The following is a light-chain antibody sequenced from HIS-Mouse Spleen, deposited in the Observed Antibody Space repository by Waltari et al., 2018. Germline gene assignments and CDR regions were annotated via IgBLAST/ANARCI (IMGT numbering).Light chain of an antibody. Sequence: SYELTQPPSVSVSPGQTARITCSGDALPKKYAYWYQQKSGQAPVLVLYEDSKRPSGIPVRFSGSSSGTMATLTISGAQVEDEADYYCYSTDSSGNHRVFGGGTKLTVL. CDR2: EDS. V-gene: IGLV3-10*01. J-gene: IGLJ2*01. CDR3: YSTDSSGNHRV. CDR1: ALPKKY.